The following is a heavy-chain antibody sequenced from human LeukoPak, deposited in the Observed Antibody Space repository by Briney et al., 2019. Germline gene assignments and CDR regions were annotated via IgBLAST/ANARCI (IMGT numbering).Heavy chain of an antibody. CDR1: GFTFSSYA. V-gene: IGHV3-23*01. Sequence: GGSLRLSCAASGFTFSSYAMSWVRQAPGKGLEWVSVISGSGGSTYYADSVKGRFTISRDNSKKTLYLQMNSLRAEDTAVYYCAKTIYCDSTYYYFYGMDVWGQGTTVTVSS. CDR2: ISGSGGST. D-gene: IGHD4-17*01. CDR3: AKTIYCDSTYYYFYGMDV. J-gene: IGHJ6*02.